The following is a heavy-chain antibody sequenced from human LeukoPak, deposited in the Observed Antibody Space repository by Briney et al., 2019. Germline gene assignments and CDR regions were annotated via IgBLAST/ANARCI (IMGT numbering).Heavy chain of an antibody. J-gene: IGHJ3*01. D-gene: IGHD3-22*01. V-gene: IGHV4-34*01. Sequence: PSETLSLTCAVYGGSFSGYYWSWIRQPPGKGLEWIGEINNSGSTNYNPSLKSRVTISVDTSKNQFSLKLSSVTAADTAVYYCARGRNTYYYDSSGYEPWGQGTMVTVSS. CDR3: ARGRNTYYYDSSGYEP. CDR2: INNSGST. CDR1: GGSFSGYY.